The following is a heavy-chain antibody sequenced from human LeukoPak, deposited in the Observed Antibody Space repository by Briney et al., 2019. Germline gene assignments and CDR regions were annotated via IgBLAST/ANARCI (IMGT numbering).Heavy chain of an antibody. D-gene: IGHD2-2*01. CDR1: GGSISSSSYY. CDR2: IYYSGST. CDR3: ARGIVAGGYCSSTSCEEYFDY. Sequence: PSETLSLTCTVSGGSISSSSYYWGWIRQPPGKGLEWIGSIYYSGSTNYNPSLKSRVTISVDTSKNQFSLKLSSVTAADTAVYYCARGIVAGGYCSSTSCEEYFDYWGQGTLVTVSS. V-gene: IGHV4-39*07. J-gene: IGHJ4*02.